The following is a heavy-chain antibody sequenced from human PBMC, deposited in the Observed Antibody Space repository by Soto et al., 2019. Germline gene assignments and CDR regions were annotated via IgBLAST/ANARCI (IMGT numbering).Heavy chain of an antibody. V-gene: IGHV1-69*13. J-gene: IGHJ6*02. CDR3: ARDVGYCSSTSCYRRAYYYGMDV. CDR2: ISPIFGTA. CDR1: GGTFSSYA. D-gene: IGHD2-2*02. Sequence: ASVTVSCKASGGTFSSYAISRVRQAPGPGMEWVGGISPIFGTANYAQKFQGRVTITADESTSTAYMELSSLRSEDTAVYYCARDVGYCSSTSCYRRAYYYGMDVWGQGTTVTVSS.